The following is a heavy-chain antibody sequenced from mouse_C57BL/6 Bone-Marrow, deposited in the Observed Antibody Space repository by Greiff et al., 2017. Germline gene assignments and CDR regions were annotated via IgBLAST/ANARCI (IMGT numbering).Heavy chain of an antibody. J-gene: IGHJ2*01. CDR2: ISSGGSYT. Sequence: EVKLMESGGDLVKPGGSLKLSCAASGFTFSSYGMSWVRQTPDKRLEWVATISSGGSYTYYPDSVKGRFTISRDNAKNTLYLQMSSLKSEDTAMYYCARHKSAYYRYYFDYWGQGTTRTVSS. D-gene: IGHD2-12*01. CDR1: GFTFSSYG. CDR3: ARHKSAYYRYYFDY. V-gene: IGHV5-6*01.